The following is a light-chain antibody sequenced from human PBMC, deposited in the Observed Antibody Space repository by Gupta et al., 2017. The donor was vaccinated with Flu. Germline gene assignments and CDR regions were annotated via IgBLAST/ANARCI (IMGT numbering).Light chain of an antibody. CDR1: QGISSH. CDR3: HQEYYLKS. J-gene: IGKJ1*01. Sequence: GVRAILRRRASQGISSHLSRYQQNPGRAPRIHIDGATTRATGIPARFSGSGSGTDFTLTSRRLQDEDSAVYYCHQEYYLKSFGQGTKVEIK. CDR2: GAT. V-gene: IGKV3D-7*01.